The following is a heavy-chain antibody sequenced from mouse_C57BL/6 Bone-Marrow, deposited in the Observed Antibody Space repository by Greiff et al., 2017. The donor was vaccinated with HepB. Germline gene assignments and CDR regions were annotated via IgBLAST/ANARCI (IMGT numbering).Heavy chain of an antibody. Sequence: VQLQQSGADLVRPGASVKLSCTASGFNIKDDYMHWVKQRPEQGLEWIGWIDPENGDTEYASKFQGKATITADTSSNTAYLQLSSLTSEDTAVYYCTTEDGSSYENFDYWGQGTTLTVSS. J-gene: IGHJ2*01. D-gene: IGHD1-1*01. V-gene: IGHV14-4*01. CDR3: TTEDGSSYENFDY. CDR1: GFNIKDDY. CDR2: IDPENGDT.